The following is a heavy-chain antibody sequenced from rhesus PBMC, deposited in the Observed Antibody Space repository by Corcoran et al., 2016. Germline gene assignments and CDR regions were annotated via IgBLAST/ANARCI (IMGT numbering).Heavy chain of an antibody. Sequence: QVRLQESGPGLVKPSETLSLTCAVSGGSISGYDWNWIRQPPGKGLEGIGYIGGTMWITYYQPALNRRIPLSRDTSKNQFSLKLASVIAADTAVYYCARIPFSGSYIYSFNVWGRGVLVTVSS. J-gene: IGHJ5-2*02. V-gene: IGHV4-165*02. D-gene: IGHD1-44*02. CDR2: IGGTMWIT. CDR1: GGSISGYD. CDR3: ARIPFSGSYIYSFNV.